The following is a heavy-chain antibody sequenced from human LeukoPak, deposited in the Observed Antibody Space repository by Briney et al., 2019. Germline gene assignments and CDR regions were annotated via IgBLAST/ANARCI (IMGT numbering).Heavy chain of an antibody. CDR1: GGSISSGGYY. CDR3: VRAFDI. CDR2: IYYSGST. Sequence: PSQTLSLTCTVSGGSISSGGYYWSWSRQHPGKGLEGIGYIYYSGSTYYTPSLKSRVTISVDTSKNQFSLKLSSVTAADTAVYYCVRAFDIWGQGTMVTVSS. J-gene: IGHJ3*02. V-gene: IGHV4-31*03.